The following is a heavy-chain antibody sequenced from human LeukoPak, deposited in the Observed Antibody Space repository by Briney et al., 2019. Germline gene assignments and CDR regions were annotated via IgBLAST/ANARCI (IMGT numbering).Heavy chain of an antibody. D-gene: IGHD3-3*01. J-gene: IGHJ4*02. Sequence: GGSLRLSCAASGLTFSDYALGWVRQAPGRGLEWVATLSGSGAGTYYSDSVQGRFTISRDNSKRTLFLQMNSLRAEDTAFYYCAKAELGVDTFFDYWGQGTLVTVSS. CDR2: LSGSGAGT. V-gene: IGHV3-23*01. CDR3: AKAELGVDTFFDY. CDR1: GLTFSDYA.